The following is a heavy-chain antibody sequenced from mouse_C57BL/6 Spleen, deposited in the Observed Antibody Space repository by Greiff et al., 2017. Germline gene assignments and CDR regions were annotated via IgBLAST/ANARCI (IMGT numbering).Heavy chain of an antibody. CDR3: AIIYYSGSSWYFDV. CDR1: GYTFTDYN. CDR2: INPNNGGT. Sequence: EVQLQQSGPELVKPGASVKIPCKASGYTFTDYNMDWVKQSHGKVLEWIGEINPNNGGTIYNQKFKGKATLTVDKSSSTSYMELRSLTSAYTAVYYCAIIYYSGSSWYFDVLGTGTTVSVSS. D-gene: IGHD1-1*01. J-gene: IGHJ1*03. V-gene: IGHV1-18*01.